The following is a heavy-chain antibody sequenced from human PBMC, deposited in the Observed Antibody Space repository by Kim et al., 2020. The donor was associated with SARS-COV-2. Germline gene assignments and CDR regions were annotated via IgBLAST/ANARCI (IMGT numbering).Heavy chain of an antibody. CDR3: AREAYSGSSGYYYYYGMDV. Sequence: SETLSLTCTVSGGSISSSSYYWGWIRQPPGKGLEWIGSIYYSGSTYYNPFLKSRVTISVDTSKNQFSLKMSSVTAADTAVYYCAREAYSGSSGYYYYYGMDVWGQGTTVTVSS. V-gene: IGHV4-39*07. CDR1: GGSISSSSYY. J-gene: IGHJ6*02. CDR2: IYYSGST. D-gene: IGHD6-6*01.